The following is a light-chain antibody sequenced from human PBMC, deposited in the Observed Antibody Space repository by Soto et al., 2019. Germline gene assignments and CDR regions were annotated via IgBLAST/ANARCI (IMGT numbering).Light chain of an antibody. CDR1: SSDVGAYNL. CDR2: DVS. J-gene: IGLJ2*01. CDR3: SSYTSTSTVL. V-gene: IGLV2-14*01. Sequence: QSALTQPASVSGSPGQSITISCTGTSSDVGAYNLVSWYQHHPGKAPKFMMYDVSYRPSGVSNRFSGSKSGNTASLTISGLQAEDEAYYYCSSYTSTSTVLFGGGTKLTVL.